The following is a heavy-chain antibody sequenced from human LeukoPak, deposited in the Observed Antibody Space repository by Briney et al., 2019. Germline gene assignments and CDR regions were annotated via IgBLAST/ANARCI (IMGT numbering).Heavy chain of an antibody. Sequence: PGGSLRLSCAASGFTFSSYGMHWVRQAPGKGLEWVAVIWYDGSNKYYADSVKGRFTISRDNSKNTLYLQMNSLRAEDTAVYYCARDLAYCGGDCYSPPDYWGQGTLVTVSS. CDR2: IWYDGSNK. D-gene: IGHD2-21*02. J-gene: IGHJ4*02. CDR3: ARDLAYCGGDCYSPPDY. V-gene: IGHV3-33*01. CDR1: GFTFSSYG.